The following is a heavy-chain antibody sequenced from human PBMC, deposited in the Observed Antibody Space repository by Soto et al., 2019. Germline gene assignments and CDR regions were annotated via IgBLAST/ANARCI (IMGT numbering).Heavy chain of an antibody. CDR3: ARSPLTYDYVRQTWSEVGDSFDI. CDR2: LIHGGST. Sequence: WTWIRQPPGKGLEWIGELIHGGSTTYNPPLKSRVTFSLDTSQSQFSLHLLSVTAADTAVYYCARSPLTYDYVRQTWSEVGDSFDIWGRGTWVTVSS. V-gene: IGHV4-34*12. D-gene: IGHD3-16*01. J-gene: IGHJ3*02.